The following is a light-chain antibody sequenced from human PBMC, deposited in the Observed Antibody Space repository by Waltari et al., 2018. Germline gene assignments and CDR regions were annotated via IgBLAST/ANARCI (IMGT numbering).Light chain of an antibody. CDR1: NSNIGSNV. Sequence: QSVLTQPPSASGTPGQRVTISCSGSNSNIGSNVVNWYQQLPGAAPKLLIYYNAQRPLGVPDRFSGSKSGTSASLAISGLLSEDEAHYYCAAWDDSLNGHWVFGGGTMLTVL. CDR2: YNA. V-gene: IGLV1-44*01. J-gene: IGLJ3*02. CDR3: AAWDDSLNGHWV.